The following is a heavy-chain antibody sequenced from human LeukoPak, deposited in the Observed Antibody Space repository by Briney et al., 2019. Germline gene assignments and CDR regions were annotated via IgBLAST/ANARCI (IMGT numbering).Heavy chain of an antibody. CDR1: GGSMSTSY. J-gene: IGHJ3*02. V-gene: IGHV4-4*07. CDR3: ARVPAPFSAFDI. CDR2: IDASGTT. Sequence: SETLSLTCTVSGGSMSTSYWTWIRQPAAKVLEWIGRIDASGTTNYNPSFKSRVTISVDTSKNQFSLKLSSVTAADTAVYYCARVPAPFSAFDIWGQGTMVTVSS.